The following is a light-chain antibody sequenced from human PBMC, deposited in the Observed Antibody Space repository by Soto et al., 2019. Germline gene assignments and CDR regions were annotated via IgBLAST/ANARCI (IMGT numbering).Light chain of an antibody. Sequence: DIQMTQSPSTLSASIGDRVSITCRASQSIRNWLAWYQQKPGKAPKLLIYDASRLESGVPSRFSGSGSGTEFTFSISSLQPDDFATHYCQQYGTYAMYTFGQGTKLEI. CDR1: QSIRNW. J-gene: IGKJ2*01. CDR2: DAS. V-gene: IGKV1-5*01. CDR3: QQYGTYAMYT.